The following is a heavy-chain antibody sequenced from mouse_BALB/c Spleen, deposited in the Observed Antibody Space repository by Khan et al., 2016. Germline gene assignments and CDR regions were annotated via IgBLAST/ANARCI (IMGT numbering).Heavy chain of an antibody. D-gene: IGHD1-1*02. V-gene: IGHV14-4*02. CDR3: NAGYGSYDALDY. CDR2: IDPENGDS. CDR1: GFNIKDYY. Sequence: EVQLQESGAELVRSGALVKLSCTSSGFNIKDYYIHWVRQRPEQGLEWIGWIDPENGDSEYAPKFQGKATMTAHTSSNTAYLHLSSLTSEDTAVYYCNAGYGSYDALDYWGQGTSVTVSS. J-gene: IGHJ4*01.